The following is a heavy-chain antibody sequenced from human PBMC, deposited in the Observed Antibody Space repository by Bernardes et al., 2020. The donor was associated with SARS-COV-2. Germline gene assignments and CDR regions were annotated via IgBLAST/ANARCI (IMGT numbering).Heavy chain of an antibody. CDR1: GGSISSSSYY. CDR3: ASQFQQQPYYFDY. CDR2: IYYSGST. J-gene: IGHJ4*02. D-gene: IGHD6-13*01. V-gene: IGHV4-39*01. Sequence: SETLSLTCTVSGGSISSSSYYWGWIRQPPGKGLEWIGSIYYSGSTYYNPSLKSRVTISVDTSKNQFSLKLSSVTAADTAVYYCASQFQQQPYYFDYWGQGTLVTVSS.